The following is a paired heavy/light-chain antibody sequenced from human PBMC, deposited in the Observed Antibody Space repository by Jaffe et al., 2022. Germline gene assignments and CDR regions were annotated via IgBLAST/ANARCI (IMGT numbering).Heavy chain of an antibody. Sequence: QVRLLESGPGLLKPSETLSLTCTVSGFSISSGYYWGWIRHLPGKGLEWIATMYQRGITYYNVFLKGRVTMSVDTSRNQFSLNLTSVTAADTAVYYCARRVGAAGDYYFDSWGQGTLVTVSS. V-gene: IGHV4-38-2*02. J-gene: IGHJ4*02. CDR2: MYQRGIT. CDR1: GFSISSGYY. D-gene: IGHD2-15*01. CDR3: ARRVGAAGDYYFDS.
Light chain of an antibody. CDR2: DNT. CDR3: QSYDSSLSGLVL. Sequence: QSVLTQPPSVSGAPGQRITISCTGGSSNLGADYNVHWYQQIPGSSPKLLIYDNTNRPSGVPDRFSGSKSGTSASLAITGLQAEDEADYYCQSYDSSLSGLVLFGGGTKLTVL. CDR1: SSNLGADYN. V-gene: IGLV1-40*01. J-gene: IGLJ2*01.